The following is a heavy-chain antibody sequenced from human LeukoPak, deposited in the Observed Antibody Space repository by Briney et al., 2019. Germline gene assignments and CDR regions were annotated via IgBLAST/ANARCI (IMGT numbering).Heavy chain of an antibody. CDR1: GFTFSSYE. CDR3: AELGITMIGGV. Sequence: GGSLILSLPASGFTFSSYEMNWVRQAPGKGLEGVSYISSSGRTIYYADSAKGRFTISRNNAKKSLYPQRNSLGADKTAVYYCAELGITMIGGVWGKGTTVTIYS. CDR2: ISSSGRTI. V-gene: IGHV3-48*03. D-gene: IGHD3-10*02. J-gene: IGHJ6*04.